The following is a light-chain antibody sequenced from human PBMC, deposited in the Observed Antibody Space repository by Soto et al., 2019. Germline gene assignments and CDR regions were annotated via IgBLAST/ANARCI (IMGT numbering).Light chain of an antibody. CDR3: QQRCIWPGT. J-gene: IGKJ1*01. V-gene: IGKV3-11*01. CDR2: DAS. CDR1: QSVSSY. Sequence: EIVLTQSPATLSLSPGEMATLSCSASQSVSSYLAGYQQKPGQAPRLLIYDASNRATGIPARFSGSGSGTHFTLTISGFEHEDFAVYYCQQRCIWPGTFGQGTKLDIK.